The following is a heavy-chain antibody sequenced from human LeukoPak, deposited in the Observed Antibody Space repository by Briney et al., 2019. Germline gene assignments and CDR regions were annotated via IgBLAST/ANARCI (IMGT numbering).Heavy chain of an antibody. CDR2: IKQDGSEK. D-gene: IGHD1-14*01. CDR3: ARVRLQPRTLLDDAFDI. CDR1: GFTFSSYA. Sequence: PGRSLRLSCAASGFTFSSYAMHWVRQAPGKGLEWVANIKQDGSEKYYVDSVKGRFTISRDNAKNSLYLQMNSLRAEDTAVYYCARVRLQPRTLLDDAFDIWGQGTMVTVSS. V-gene: IGHV3-7*01. J-gene: IGHJ3*02.